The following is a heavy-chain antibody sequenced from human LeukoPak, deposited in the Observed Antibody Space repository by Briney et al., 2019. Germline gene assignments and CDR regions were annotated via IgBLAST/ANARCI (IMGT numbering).Heavy chain of an antibody. D-gene: IGHD3-16*02. J-gene: IGHJ4*02. Sequence: SETLSLTCTVSGGSISSSSYYWGWIRQPPGKGLEWIGSIYYSGSTNYNPSLKSRVTISVDTSKNQFSLKLSSVTAADTAVYYCARGAHDYVWGSYRVWPDYWGQGTLVTVSS. V-gene: IGHV4-39*07. CDR3: ARGAHDYVWGSYRVWPDY. CDR1: GGSISSSSYY. CDR2: IYYSGST.